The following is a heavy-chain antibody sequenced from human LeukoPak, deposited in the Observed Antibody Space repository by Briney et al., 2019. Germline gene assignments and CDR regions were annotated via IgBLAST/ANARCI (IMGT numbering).Heavy chain of an antibody. J-gene: IGHJ5*02. Sequence: GGSLRLSCAASGFTFSSYAMSWVRQAPGKGLEWVSAISGSGGSTYYADSVKGRFTISRDNSKNTLYLQMNSLRAEDTAVYYCAKQSHYYDSSGYYYTNWFDPWGQGTLVTVSS. CDR2: ISGSGGST. V-gene: IGHV3-23*01. D-gene: IGHD3-22*01. CDR1: GFTFSSYA. CDR3: AKQSHYYDSSGYYYTNWFDP.